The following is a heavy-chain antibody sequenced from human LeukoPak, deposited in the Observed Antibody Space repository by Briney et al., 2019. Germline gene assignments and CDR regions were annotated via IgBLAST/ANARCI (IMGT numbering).Heavy chain of an antibody. CDR2: IYGGGST. D-gene: IGHD3-22*01. J-gene: IGHJ4*02. CDR1: GFTVSSNY. V-gene: IGHV3-53*01. CDR3: ARGPRPGSSGYPNLDY. Sequence: GGSLTLSCAASGFTVSSNYMNRVRRAPGKGLEWVSLIYGGGSTNYADSVKGRFTISRDSSKNTLYLQMNSLRAEDTAVYYCARGPRPGSSGYPNLDYWGQGTLVTVSS.